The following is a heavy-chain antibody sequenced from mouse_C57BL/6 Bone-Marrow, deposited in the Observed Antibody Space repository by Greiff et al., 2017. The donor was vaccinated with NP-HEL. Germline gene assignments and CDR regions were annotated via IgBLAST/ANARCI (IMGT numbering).Heavy chain of an antibody. J-gene: IGHJ4*01. CDR2: IDPEDGET. Sequence: VQLQQSGAELVKPGASVKLSCTASGFNIKDYYMHWVKQRTEQGLEWIGRIDPEDGETKYAPKFKGKATITADTSSNTAYLQLSSLTSEDTAVYYCASFYGWWTMACWGQGTSVTVSS. V-gene: IGHV14-2*01. D-gene: IGHD1-1*02. CDR3: ASFYGWWTMAC. CDR1: GFNIKDYY.